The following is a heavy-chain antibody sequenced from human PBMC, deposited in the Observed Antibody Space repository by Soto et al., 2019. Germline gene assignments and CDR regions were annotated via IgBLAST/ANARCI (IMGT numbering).Heavy chain of an antibody. CDR2: IYFSGST. J-gene: IGHJ5*02. CDR1: GGSITSGAYY. CDR3: ARGSFSSTSSWFDP. Sequence: SETLSLTCAVYGGSITSGAYYWTWIRQPPGKGLEWIGYIYFSGSTYYNPSFQSRLTISVDTSKNQFSLKLNSVTAADTAVYYCARGSFSSTSSWFDPWGQGTLVTVSS. D-gene: IGHD6-6*01. V-gene: IGHV4-31*11.